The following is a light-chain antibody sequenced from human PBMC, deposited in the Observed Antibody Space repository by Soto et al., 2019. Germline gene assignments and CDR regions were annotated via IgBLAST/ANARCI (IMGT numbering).Light chain of an antibody. CDR2: EGS. CDR3: CSYAGSSTFVYV. CDR1: SSDVGSYNL. V-gene: IGLV2-23*03. J-gene: IGLJ1*01. Sequence: QSVLTQPASGSGSPGQSITISCTGTSSDVGSYNLVSWYQQHPGKAPKLMIYEGSKRPSGVSNRFSGSKSGNTASLTISGLQAEDEADYYCCSYAGSSTFVYVFGTGTKVTVL.